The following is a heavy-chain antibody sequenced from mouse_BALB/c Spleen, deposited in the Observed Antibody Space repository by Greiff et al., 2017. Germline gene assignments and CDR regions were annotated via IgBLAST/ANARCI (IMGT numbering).Heavy chain of an antibody. V-gene: IGHV1-69*02. CDR2: IDPSDSET. CDR3: ARSGYDWY. D-gene: IGHD2-2*01. J-gene: IGHJ3*01. Sequence: VQLQQPGAELVKPGAPVKLSCKASGYTFTSYWMNWVKQRPGRGLEWIGRIDPSDSETHYNQKFKDKATLTVDKSSSTAYIQLSSLTSEDSAVYYCARSGYDWYWGQGTLVTVSA. CDR1: GYTFTSYW.